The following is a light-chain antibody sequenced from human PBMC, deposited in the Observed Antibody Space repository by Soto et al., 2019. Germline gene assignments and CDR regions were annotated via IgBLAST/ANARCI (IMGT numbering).Light chain of an antibody. CDR3: NSYTSSSARV. V-gene: IGLV2-14*01. CDR2: EVT. Sequence: QSALTQPASVSGSPGQSITISCTGTSSDVGAYNFVSWYQQYPGKAPKLIIYEVTNRPSGVSNRFSGSKSGNTASLTISGLPAEDEADYYCNSYTSSSARVFGGGTKLTVL. CDR1: SSDVGAYNF. J-gene: IGLJ3*02.